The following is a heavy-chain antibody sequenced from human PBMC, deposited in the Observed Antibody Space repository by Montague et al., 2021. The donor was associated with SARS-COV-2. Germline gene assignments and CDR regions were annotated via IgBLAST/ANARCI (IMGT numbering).Heavy chain of an antibody. CDR1: GFTFSSYG. J-gene: IGHJ6*02. V-gene: IGHV3-33*01. D-gene: IGHD3-9*01. CDR3: ARDWWNGDWLFGLYYYYGMDV. CDR2: IWYDGSNK. Sequence: SRRLSCAASGFTFSSYGMHWVRQAPGKGLEWVAVIWYDGSNKYYADSVKGRFTISRDSSKNTLYLQMNSLRAEDTAVYYCARDWWNGDWLFGLYYYYGMDVWGQGTTVTVSS.